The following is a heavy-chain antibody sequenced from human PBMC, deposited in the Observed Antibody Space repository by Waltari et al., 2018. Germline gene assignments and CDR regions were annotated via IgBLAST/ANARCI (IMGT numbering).Heavy chain of an antibody. J-gene: IGHJ4*02. CDR1: GVTFSTYG. V-gene: IGHV3-30*02. CDR3: AKGYSSGWYSFDY. D-gene: IGHD6-19*01. Sequence: QVQLVESGGGVVQPGGSLRLSCAASGVTFSTYGMHWVRQAPGKGLEWVAFIRYDGSNKYYADSVKGRFTISRDNSKNTLYLQMNSLRAEDTAVYYCAKGYSSGWYSFDYWGQGTLVTVSS. CDR2: IRYDGSNK.